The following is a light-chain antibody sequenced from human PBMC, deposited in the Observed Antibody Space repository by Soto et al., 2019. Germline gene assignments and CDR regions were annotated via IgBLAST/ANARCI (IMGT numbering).Light chain of an antibody. CDR3: SSWTSSTTQV. V-gene: IGLV2-14*01. CDR1: SSGVGGYNF. CDR2: EVN. Sequence: QSVMTQPASVSGSPGQSITVSCTGTSSGVGGYNFVSWYQQHPGKAPKLMIYEVNNRPSGVSNRFSGSKSGNTASLTISGLQSEDEADYYCSSWTSSTTQVLGGGTQLTVL. J-gene: IGLJ3*02.